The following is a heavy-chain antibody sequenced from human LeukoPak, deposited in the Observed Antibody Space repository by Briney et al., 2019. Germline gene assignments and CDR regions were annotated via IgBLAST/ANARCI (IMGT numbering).Heavy chain of an antibody. D-gene: IGHD6-13*01. Sequence: GASVKVSCKISGYTXTELSMHGVRQAPGKGLEWMGRFDTEDGETIYAQKFQGRVTMTEDTSTNTAYMELSSLRSEDTAVYYCATQQLVRFVLRFQHWGQGTLVTVSS. CDR3: ATQQLVRFVLRFQH. V-gene: IGHV1-24*01. CDR2: FDTEDGET. CDR1: GYTXTELS. J-gene: IGHJ1*01.